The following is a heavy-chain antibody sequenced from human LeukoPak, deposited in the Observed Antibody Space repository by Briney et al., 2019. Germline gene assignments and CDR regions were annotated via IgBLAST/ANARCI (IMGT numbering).Heavy chain of an antibody. J-gene: IGHJ4*02. V-gene: IGHV3-74*01. CDR3: GRVGGPGAVDY. D-gene: IGHD2-2*01. CDR2: INSEGRST. CDR1: GFTFNSYW. Sequence: GGSLRLSYAASGFTFNSYWMHWVRQDPGKRLLWVSRINSEGRSTSHADSVKGRFTIPRDNAKNTLYPQMNSLRAEDTAVYYCGRVGGPGAVDYWGQGTLVTVSS.